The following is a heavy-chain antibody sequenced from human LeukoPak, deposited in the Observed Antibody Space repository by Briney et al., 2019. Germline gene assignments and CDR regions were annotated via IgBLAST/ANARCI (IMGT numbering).Heavy chain of an antibody. V-gene: IGHV4-39*07. CDR2: IYYSGST. CDR3: AREDTGGLDY. CDR1: GGSISSSSHY. Sequence: SETLSLTCSVSGGSISSSSHYWDWIRQPPGEGLEWIGSIYYSGSTYYNPSRKSRVTISVDTSKNQFSLKLISVTAADTAVYYCAREDTGGLDYWGQGILVTVSP. D-gene: IGHD2-8*02. J-gene: IGHJ4*02.